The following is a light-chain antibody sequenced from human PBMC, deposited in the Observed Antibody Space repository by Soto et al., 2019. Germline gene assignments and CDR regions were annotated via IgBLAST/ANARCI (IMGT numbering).Light chain of an antibody. J-gene: IGKJ4*01. CDR3: QQYSRSPHT. CDR1: QTVSGDY. V-gene: IGKV3-20*01. Sequence: EIVLTQSPGTLSLSPGERATLSCRASQTVSGDYLVWYQQKPGQAPRLVIYGASSSATGIPDRFNGSGSGTDFSLTIRRLEPEDFAVYFCQQYSRSPHTFGGGTKVEIK. CDR2: GAS.